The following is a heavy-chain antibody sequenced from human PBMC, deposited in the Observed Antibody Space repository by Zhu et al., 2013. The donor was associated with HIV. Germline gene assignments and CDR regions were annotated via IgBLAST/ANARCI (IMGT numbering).Heavy chain of an antibody. CDR3: ARSTAARRRVYGWFDS. V-gene: IGHV1-69*01. CDR2: IIPIFGTT. J-gene: IGHJ5*01. D-gene: IGHD6-6*01. Sequence: QVQLVQSGAEVKKPGASVNISCKASGGTFSNYAINWVRQAPGQGLEWMAEIIPIFGTTKYTQKFQGRVTITAAESTSTAYMELRGLGSEDTAVYYCARSTAARRRVYGWFDSWGQGNPGHRLL. CDR1: GGTFSNYA.